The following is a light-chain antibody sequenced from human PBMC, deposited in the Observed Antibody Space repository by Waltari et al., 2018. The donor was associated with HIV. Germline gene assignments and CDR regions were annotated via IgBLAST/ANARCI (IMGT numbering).Light chain of an antibody. V-gene: IGLV6-57*02. CDR3: QSFHSITAV. CDR2: KDD. CDR1: SGRVACNY. J-gene: IGLJ3*02. Sequence: NFMLTQPHSVSASPGNTVTISCTGSSGRVACNYVQWYQQRPASAPTTVTYKDDQRPSGGPDRFSCSINSSSHSASLTISGLKTADESGYDCQSFHSITAVFGGGTKLTVL.